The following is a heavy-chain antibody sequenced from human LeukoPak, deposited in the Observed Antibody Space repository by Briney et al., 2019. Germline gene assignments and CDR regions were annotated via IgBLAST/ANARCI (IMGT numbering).Heavy chain of an antibody. V-gene: IGHV4-34*01. CDR2: INHSGST. CDR1: GGSFSGYY. J-gene: IGHJ6*03. Sequence: PSETLSLTCAVYGGSFSGYYWSWIRQPPGKGLEWIGEINHSGSTNYNPSLKSRVTISVDTSKNQFSLKLSSVTAADTAVYYCAGQLKKRDSDYYYYMDVWGKGTTVTVSS. CDR3: AGQLKKRDSDYYYYMDV. D-gene: IGHD5-18*01.